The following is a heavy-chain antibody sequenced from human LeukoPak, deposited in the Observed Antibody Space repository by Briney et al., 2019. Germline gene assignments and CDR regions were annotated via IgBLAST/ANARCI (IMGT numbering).Heavy chain of an antibody. Sequence: PGGSLRLSCAASGFTVSSNYMSWVRQAPGKGLEWVSVIYSGGGTYYADSVKGRFTISRDNSKNTLYLQMNSLRVEDTAVYYCARAMSTFGGVRNYFDSWGQGTLVTVSS. V-gene: IGHV3-66*01. J-gene: IGHJ4*02. CDR3: ARAMSTFGGVRNYFDS. D-gene: IGHD3-16*01. CDR1: GFTVSSNY. CDR2: IYSGGGT.